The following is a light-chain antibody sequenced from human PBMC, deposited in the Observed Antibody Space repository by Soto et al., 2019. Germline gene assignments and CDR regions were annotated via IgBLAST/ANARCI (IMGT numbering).Light chain of an antibody. Sequence: DIQMTHSPSPLSASVGDRVTITCRASQNIDTGLAWYQQSPGKAPNLLIYRASSLEDGVPSRFSGSGSGTEFTLIISSLQPDDFATYYCHHYSDSSPWTFGQGTKVDFK. CDR1: QNIDTG. CDR2: RAS. V-gene: IGKV1-5*03. J-gene: IGKJ1*01. CDR3: HHYSDSSPWT.